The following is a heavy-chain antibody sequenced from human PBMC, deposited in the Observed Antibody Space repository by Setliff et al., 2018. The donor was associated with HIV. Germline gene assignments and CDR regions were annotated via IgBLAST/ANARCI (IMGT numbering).Heavy chain of an antibody. J-gene: IGHJ3*01. D-gene: IGHD3-9*01. V-gene: IGHV3-7*01. CDR3: VREGEYFDTIVHYLVRRFFDL. CDR1: GFTFSSYW. Sequence: PGGSLRLSCAASGFTFSSYWMNWVRQAPGKGLEWVANMKYDGTEIYYVDAVKGRFTISRDNAKKSVFLHMNSLRGEDTAVYYCVREGEYFDTIVHYLVRRFFDLCGQGTMVTVSS. CDR2: MKYDGTEI.